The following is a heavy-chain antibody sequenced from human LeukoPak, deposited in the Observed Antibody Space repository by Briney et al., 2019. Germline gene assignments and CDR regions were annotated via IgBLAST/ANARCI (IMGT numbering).Heavy chain of an antibody. CDR2: IYYSGST. Sequence: SETLSLTCTVSGGSISSYYWSWIRQPPGKGLEWVGYIYYSGSTNYNPSLKSRVTISVDTSKNQFSLKLSSVTATDTAVYYCARVGTENGDYAVGAFDYWGQGTLVTVSS. V-gene: IGHV4-59*12. CDR3: ARVGTENGDYAVGAFDY. CDR1: GGSISSYY. J-gene: IGHJ4*02. D-gene: IGHD4-17*01.